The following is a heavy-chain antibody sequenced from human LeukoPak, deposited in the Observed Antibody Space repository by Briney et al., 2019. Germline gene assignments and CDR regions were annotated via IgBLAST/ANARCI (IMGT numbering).Heavy chain of an antibody. CDR2: ISYDGSNK. CDR3: AKDMEAVAGKPEFDP. CDR1: GFTFSSYG. D-gene: IGHD6-19*01. V-gene: IGHV3-30*18. Sequence: QSGGSLRLSCGASGFTFSSYGMHWVRQAPGKGLEWVAVISYDGSNKYYADSVKGRFTISRDNSKNTLYLQMNSLRAEDTAVYYCAKDMEAVAGKPEFDPWGQGTLVTVSS. J-gene: IGHJ5*02.